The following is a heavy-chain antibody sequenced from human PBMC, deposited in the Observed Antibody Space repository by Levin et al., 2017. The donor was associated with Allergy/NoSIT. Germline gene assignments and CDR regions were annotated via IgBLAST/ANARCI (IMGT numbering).Heavy chain of an antibody. Sequence: GGSLRLSCEASGFSFSRYGMHWVRQVPGKGPEWVALIWYDGSQKYYADSVKGRFTISRDNFKNTLYLQMNSLRAEDTAVYYCARIYCSGGSCYSTGYFDYWGQGILVTVSS. J-gene: IGHJ4*02. V-gene: IGHV3-33*01. CDR3: ARIYCSGGSCYSTGYFDY. CDR2: IWYDGSQK. CDR1: GFSFSRYG. D-gene: IGHD2-15*01.